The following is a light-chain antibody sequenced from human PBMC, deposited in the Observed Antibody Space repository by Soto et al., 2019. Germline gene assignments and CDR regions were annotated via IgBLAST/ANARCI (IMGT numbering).Light chain of an antibody. J-gene: IGKJ1*01. Sequence: EFVLTQSPGTLSLSPGERATLSCRASQSVRGNLAWYQQKPGQAPRLLIYGVSTKASGIPARFSGSGSGTEFTLTISSLQSEDVAVYCCKQYNNWPPTFGQGTKVDIK. V-gene: IGKV3-15*01. CDR2: GVS. CDR3: KQYNNWPPT. CDR1: QSVRGN.